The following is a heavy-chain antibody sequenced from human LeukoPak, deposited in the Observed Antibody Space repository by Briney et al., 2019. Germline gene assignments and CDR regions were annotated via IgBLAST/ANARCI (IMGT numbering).Heavy chain of an antibody. CDR1: GFTFSNYA. V-gene: IGHV3-23*01. D-gene: IGHD3-9*01. CDR3: AKWGDYDVLTGYYVSDY. Sequence: GASLRLSCAASGFTFSNYAMSWVRQAPGKGLEWDSAITGSGGNTYYADSVKGRFTISRDNSKNTVFLQMNSLRAEDTAVYYCAKWGDYDVLTGYYVSDYWGQGTLVTVSP. J-gene: IGHJ4*02. CDR2: ITGSGGNT.